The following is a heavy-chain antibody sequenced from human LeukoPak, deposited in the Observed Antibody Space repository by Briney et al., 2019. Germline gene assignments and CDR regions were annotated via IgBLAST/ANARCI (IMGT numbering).Heavy chain of an antibody. CDR3: AKERPSRWLRLTCYFDY. CDR2: ISGSGGNT. Sequence: PGGSLRLSCAASGFTFSNYVMSWVRQVPGKGLEWVSTISGSGGNTFYADSVKGRFTISRDNSKDTLYLQMDSLRADDTAIYYCAKERPSRWLRLTCYFDYWGLGTLVTVSS. J-gene: IGHJ4*02. V-gene: IGHV3-23*01. D-gene: IGHD5-12*01. CDR1: GFTFSNYV.